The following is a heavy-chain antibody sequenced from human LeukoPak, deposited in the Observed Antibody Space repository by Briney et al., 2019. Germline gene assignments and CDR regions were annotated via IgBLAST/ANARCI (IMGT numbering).Heavy chain of an antibody. J-gene: IGHJ2*01. CDR1: GFTFSSYG. V-gene: IGHV3-48*04. Sequence: GGSLRLSCAASGFTFSSYGMHWIRQAPGKGLEWVSHISSGGSTIYDADSVKGRFTISRDNAKSSLYLQMDSLRAEDTAVYYCARARATRWYFDLWGRGTLVTVSS. CDR3: ARARATRWYFDL. CDR2: ISSGGSTI. D-gene: IGHD2-15*01.